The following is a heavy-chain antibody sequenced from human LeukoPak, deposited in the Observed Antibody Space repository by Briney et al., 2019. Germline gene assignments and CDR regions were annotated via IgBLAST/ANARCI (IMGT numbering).Heavy chain of an antibody. CDR1: GGSFSGYY. CDR3: ARASGGDGSGSL. D-gene: IGHD3-10*01. Sequence: SETLSLTCAVYGGSFSGYYWSWIRQPPGKGLEWIGEINHSGSTNYSPSLKSRVTISVDTSKNQFSLKLISVTAADTAMYYCARASGGDGSGSLWGQGTLVTVSS. V-gene: IGHV4-34*01. J-gene: IGHJ4*02. CDR2: INHSGST.